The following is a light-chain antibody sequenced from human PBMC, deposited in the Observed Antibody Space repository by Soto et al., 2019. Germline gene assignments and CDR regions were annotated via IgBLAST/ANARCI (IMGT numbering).Light chain of an antibody. Sequence: GGRASVSCSASQSISANHIAWYQQNPGQPPRLLIYGASDRATGIPDRFSGSGSGTDFTLTISRLEPEDFAVYYCQYYGSSPRTFGQGTKVDIK. CDR1: QSISANH. CDR2: GAS. CDR3: QYYGSSPRT. V-gene: IGKV3-20*01. J-gene: IGKJ1*01.